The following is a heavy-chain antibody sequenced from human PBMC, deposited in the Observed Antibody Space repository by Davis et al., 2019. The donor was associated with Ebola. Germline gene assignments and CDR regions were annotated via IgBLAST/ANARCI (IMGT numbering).Heavy chain of an antibody. V-gene: IGHV3-30-3*01. D-gene: IGHD2-2*01. Sequence: GGSLRLSCAASGFTFSSYAMHWVRQAPGKGLEWVAVISYDGSNKYYADSVKGRFTISRDNSKNTLYLQMNSLRAEDTAVYYCARDSLGYCSSTSCPDGMDVWGQGTTVTVSS. CDR2: ISYDGSNK. CDR1: GFTFSSYA. CDR3: ARDSLGYCSSTSCPDGMDV. J-gene: IGHJ6*02.